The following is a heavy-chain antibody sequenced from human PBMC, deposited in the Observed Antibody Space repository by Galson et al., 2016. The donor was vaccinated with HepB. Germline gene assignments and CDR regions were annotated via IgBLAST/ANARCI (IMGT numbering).Heavy chain of an antibody. J-gene: IGHJ4*02. CDR2: VFWSGTT. V-gene: IGHV4-39*01. Sequence: SETLSLTCTVSGGSTRNSNYLWGWVRQSPGKGLEWIGAVFWSGTTYQNPSLERRVTLSVDTSTDQFSLRMRSVTVADSAVYYCAASRIGVATSGFYVPMRCDYWGQG. CDR1: GGSTRNSNYL. D-gene: IGHD6-19*01. CDR3: AASRIGVATSGFYVPMRCDY.